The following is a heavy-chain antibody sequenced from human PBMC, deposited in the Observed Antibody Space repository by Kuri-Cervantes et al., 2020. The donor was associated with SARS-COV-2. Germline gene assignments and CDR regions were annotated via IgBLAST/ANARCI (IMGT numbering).Heavy chain of an antibody. V-gene: IGHV3-30*04. D-gene: IGHD3-10*01. J-gene: IGHJ6*03. Sequence: GESLKISCVASGFTFRTYAVHWVRQAPGKGLEWVALISPDGTNQHYADSVRGRFTVSRDNSRNTLFLQMTSLKTEDSATYHCASIPAYGPGTYNYYYYVDVWGTGTTVTVSS. CDR2: ISPDGTNQ. CDR3: ASIPAYGPGTYNYYYYVDV. CDR1: GFTFRTYA.